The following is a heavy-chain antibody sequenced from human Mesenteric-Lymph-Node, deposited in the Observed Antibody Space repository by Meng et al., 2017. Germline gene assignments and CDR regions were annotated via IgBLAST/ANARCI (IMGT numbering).Heavy chain of an antibody. D-gene: IGHD3-22*01. Sequence: GSLRLSCAVYGGSFSGYYWSWIRQPPGKGLEWIGEINHSGSTNYNPSLKSRVTISVDTSKNQFSLKLSSVTAADTAVYYCAGIVVVKWFDPWGQGTLVTVSS. CDR1: GGSFSGYY. CDR2: INHSGST. J-gene: IGHJ5*02. CDR3: AGIVVVKWFDP. V-gene: IGHV4-34*01.